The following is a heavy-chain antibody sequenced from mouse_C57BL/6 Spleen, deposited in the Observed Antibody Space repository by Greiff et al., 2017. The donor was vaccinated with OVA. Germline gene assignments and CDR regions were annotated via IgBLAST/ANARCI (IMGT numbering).Heavy chain of an antibody. D-gene: IGHD1-1*01. V-gene: IGHV2-5*01. CDR1: GFSLTSYG. CDR2: IWRGGST. J-gene: IGHJ4*01. Sequence: QVHVKQSGPGLVQPSQSLSITCTVSGFSLTSYGVHWVRQSPGTGLEWLGVIWRGGSTDYNAAFMSRLSITKDNSKSQVFFKMNSLQADDTAIYYCAKNENYGSSPYYAMDYWGQGTSVTVSS. CDR3: AKNENYGSSPYYAMDY.